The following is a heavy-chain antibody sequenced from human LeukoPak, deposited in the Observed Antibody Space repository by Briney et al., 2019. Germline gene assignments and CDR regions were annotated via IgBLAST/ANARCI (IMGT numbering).Heavy chain of an antibody. D-gene: IGHD6-13*01. Sequence: SETPSLTCTVSGGSISSGSYFWSWIRQPAGKGLEWIGRIYTSGNTNYNPSLKSRVTISVDTSKNQFSLKLSSVTAADTAVYYCARDPGYSSSWDVWGQGTLVTVSS. CDR1: GGSISSGSYF. V-gene: IGHV4-61*02. CDR3: ARDPGYSSSWDV. J-gene: IGHJ4*02. CDR2: IYTSGNT.